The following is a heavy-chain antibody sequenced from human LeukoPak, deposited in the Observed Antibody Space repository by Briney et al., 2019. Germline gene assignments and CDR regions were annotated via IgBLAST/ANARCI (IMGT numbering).Heavy chain of an antibody. CDR3: ARSSIVLMVYAMLDFDY. CDR2: INHSGST. CDR1: GGSFSGYY. D-gene: IGHD2-8*01. V-gene: IGHV4-34*01. J-gene: IGHJ4*02. Sequence: PSETLSLTCAVYGGSFSGYYWSWIRQPPGKGLEWIGEINHSGSTNYNPSLKSRVTISVDTSKNQFSLKLSSVTAADTAVYYCARSSIVLMVYAMLDFDYWGQGTLVTVPS.